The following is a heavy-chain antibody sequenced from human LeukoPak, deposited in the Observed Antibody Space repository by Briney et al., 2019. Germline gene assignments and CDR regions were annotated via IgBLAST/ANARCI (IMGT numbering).Heavy chain of an antibody. Sequence: ASVTVSCKASGYTFTGYYMHWVRQAPGQGLEWMGWINPNSGGTNYAQKFQGRVTMTRDTSISTAYMELSRLRSDDTAVYYCARGSGRGYYDFWSGYYQYYFDYWGQGTLVTVSS. J-gene: IGHJ4*02. CDR1: GYTFTGYY. V-gene: IGHV1-2*02. D-gene: IGHD3-3*01. CDR3: ARGSGRGYYDFWSGYYQYYFDY. CDR2: INPNSGGT.